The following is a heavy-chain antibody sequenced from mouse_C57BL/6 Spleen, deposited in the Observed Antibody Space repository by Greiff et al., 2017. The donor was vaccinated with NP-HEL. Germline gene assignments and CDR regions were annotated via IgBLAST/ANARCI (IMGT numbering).Heavy chain of an antibody. J-gene: IGHJ3*01. D-gene: IGHD4-1*02. CDR1: GYAFSSSW. V-gene: IGHV1-82*01. CDR3: ASTGFAY. CDR2: IYPGDGDT. Sequence: QVQLKQSGPELVKPGASVKISCKASGYAFSSSWMNWVKQRPGKGLEWIGRIYPGDGDTNYNGKFKGKATLTADKSSSTAYMQLSSLTSEDSAVYFCASTGFAYWGQGTLVTVCA.